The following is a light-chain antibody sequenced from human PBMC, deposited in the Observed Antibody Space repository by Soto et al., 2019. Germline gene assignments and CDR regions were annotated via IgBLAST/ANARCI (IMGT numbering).Light chain of an antibody. CDR1: QSVTSSY. CDR3: QQYGSSST. CDR2: GAS. J-gene: IGKJ1*01. V-gene: IGKV3-20*01. Sequence: EIVLTQSPGTLSLSPGERATLSCRASQSVTSSYLAWYQQKPGQAPRLLIYGASSRATRIPDRFSGRGSGTDFTLTISRLEPEDFAVYYCQQYGSSSTFGQGTKVDIK.